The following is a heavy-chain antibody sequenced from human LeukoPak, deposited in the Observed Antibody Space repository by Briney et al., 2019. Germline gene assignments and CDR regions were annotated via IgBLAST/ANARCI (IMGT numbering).Heavy chain of an antibody. Sequence: GGSLRLSCAASGFTFSSYAMHWVRQAPGKGLEWVAVISYDGSNKYYADSVKGRFTIPRDNSKNTLYLQMNSLRAEDTAVYYCARAGYDSSGYLYYFDYWGQGTLVTVSS. CDR3: ARAGYDSSGYLYYFDY. D-gene: IGHD3-22*01. CDR2: ISYDGSNK. CDR1: GFTFSSYA. J-gene: IGHJ4*02. V-gene: IGHV3-30*04.